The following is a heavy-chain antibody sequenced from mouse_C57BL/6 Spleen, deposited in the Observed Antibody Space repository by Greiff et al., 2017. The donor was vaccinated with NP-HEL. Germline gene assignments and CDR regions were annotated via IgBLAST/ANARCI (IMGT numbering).Heavy chain of an antibody. CDR1: GYTFTSYW. CDR3: AIHYYGSSRSSHYFDY. J-gene: IGHJ2*01. V-gene: IGHV1-74*01. D-gene: IGHD1-1*01. Sequence: VKLQQPGAELVKPGASVKVSCKASGYTFTSYWMHWVKQRPGQGLEWIGRIHPSDSDTNYNQKFKGKATLTVDKSSSTAYMQLSSLTSEDSAVYYCAIHYYGSSRSSHYFDYWGQGTTLTVSS. CDR2: IHPSDSDT.